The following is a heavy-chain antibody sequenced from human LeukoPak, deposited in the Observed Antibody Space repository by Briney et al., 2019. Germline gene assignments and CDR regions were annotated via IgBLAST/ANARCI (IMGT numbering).Heavy chain of an antibody. J-gene: IGHJ4*02. CDR3: ARVFSSGYFDY. CDR1: GYTFTSYY. Sequence: ASVKVSCKASGYTFTSYYMHWVRQAPGQGLEWMGIINPSGGSTSYAQKFQGRVTMTRDMSTSTVYMGLSSLRSEDTAVYYCARVFSSGYFDYWGQGTLVTVSS. V-gene: IGHV1-46*01. D-gene: IGHD3-22*01. CDR2: INPSGGST.